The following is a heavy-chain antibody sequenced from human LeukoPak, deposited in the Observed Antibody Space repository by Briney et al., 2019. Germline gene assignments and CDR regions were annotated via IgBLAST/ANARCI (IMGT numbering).Heavy chain of an antibody. Sequence: GASVKVSCKASGYTFTSYGISWVRQAPGQGLEWMGWISAYNGNTNYAQKLQGRVTMTTDTSTSTAYMELRSLRSDDTAVYYCAREWGGGYCSSTSCYFPPFDPWGQGTLVTVSS. V-gene: IGHV1-18*01. J-gene: IGHJ5*02. CDR1: GYTFTSYG. CDR2: ISAYNGNT. D-gene: IGHD2-2*01. CDR3: AREWGGGYCSSTSCYFPPFDP.